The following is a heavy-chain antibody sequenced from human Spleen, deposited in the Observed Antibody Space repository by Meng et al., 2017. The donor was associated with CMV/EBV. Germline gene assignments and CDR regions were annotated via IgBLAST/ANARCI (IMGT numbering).Heavy chain of an antibody. CDR3: ARSLGSSWYFSY. CDR2: IGTAGDR. Sequence: GESLKISCAASGFTFSRNDMHWVRQPVGKGLEWVSTIGTAGDRSYADSVKGRFTISRDNAKNSLYLQMNSLRAEDTALYHCARSLGSSWYFSYWGQGTLVTVSS. J-gene: IGHJ4*02. CDR1: GFTFSRND. D-gene: IGHD6-13*01. V-gene: IGHV3-13*01.